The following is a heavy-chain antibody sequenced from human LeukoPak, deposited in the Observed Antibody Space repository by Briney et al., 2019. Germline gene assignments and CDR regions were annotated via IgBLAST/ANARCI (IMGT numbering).Heavy chain of an antibody. V-gene: IGHV3-23*01. Sequence: GGSLRLSCAASGFTFSSYAMSWVRQAPGKGLEWVSTINDNGDGTYYAASVKGRFTISRDNSYNTVSLQMNSLRDEDTGVYYCAKGLRTGVGPYMGYHYYMDVWGKGATVTVSS. J-gene: IGHJ6*03. D-gene: IGHD3-16*01. CDR2: INDNGDGT. CDR1: GFTFSSYA. CDR3: AKGLRTGVGPYMGYHYYMDV.